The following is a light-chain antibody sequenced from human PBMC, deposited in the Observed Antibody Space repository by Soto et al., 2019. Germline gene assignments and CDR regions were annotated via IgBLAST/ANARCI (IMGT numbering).Light chain of an antibody. CDR3: QQYYSYLLT. V-gene: IGKV1-8*01. CDR2: AAS. CDR1: QGISSY. Sequence: AIRMTQSPSSLSASTGDRVTITCRASQGISSYLAWYQQKPGKAPKLLIYAASTLQSGVPSRFSGSGSGTYFTRTISCLQSEDFATYYCQQYYSYLLTFGGGTKVEIK. J-gene: IGKJ4*01.